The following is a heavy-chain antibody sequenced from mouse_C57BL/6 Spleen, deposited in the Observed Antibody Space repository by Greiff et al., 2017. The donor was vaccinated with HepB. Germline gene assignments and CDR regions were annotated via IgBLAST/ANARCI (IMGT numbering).Heavy chain of an antibody. CDR3: ARPYGNPSYWYFDV. D-gene: IGHD2-1*01. Sequence: EVKLVESGGGLVQPGGSLSLSCAASGFTFTDYYMSWVRQPPGKALEWLGFIRNKANGYTTEYSASVTGRFTSSRDNSQSILYLQMNALRAEDSATYYGARPYGNPSYWYFDVWGTGTTVTVSS. CDR1: GFTFTDYY. CDR2: IRNKANGYTT. J-gene: IGHJ1*03. V-gene: IGHV7-3*01.